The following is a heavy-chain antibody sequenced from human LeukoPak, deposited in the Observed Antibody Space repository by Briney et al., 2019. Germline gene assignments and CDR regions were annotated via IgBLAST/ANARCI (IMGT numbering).Heavy chain of an antibody. V-gene: IGHV3-30-3*01. CDR2: ISYDGRQK. Sequence: GGSLRLSCAASGFTFSEYAMHWVRQAPGKGLEWVAVISYDGRQKYYGDSVKGRFTISRDNAKNSLYLQMNSLRAEDTAMYYCAGPPSAYSSTWYYFDYWGQGTLVTVSS. CDR1: GFTFSEYA. J-gene: IGHJ4*02. D-gene: IGHD6-13*01. CDR3: AGPPSAYSSTWYYFDY.